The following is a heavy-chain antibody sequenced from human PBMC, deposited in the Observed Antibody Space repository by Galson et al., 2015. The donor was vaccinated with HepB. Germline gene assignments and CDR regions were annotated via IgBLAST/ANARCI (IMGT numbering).Heavy chain of an antibody. V-gene: IGHV1-24*01. Sequence: SVKVSCKVSGYTLTELSMHWVRQAPGEGLEWMGGFDTEDGNRIYAQKFQGRVTMTVDTSTETAYMELSSLRSEDTAIYCCATDLICSYTGCYRENFAFDMWGQGTMVTVSS. D-gene: IGHD2-2*01. CDR3: ATDLICSYTGCYRENFAFDM. J-gene: IGHJ3*02. CDR2: FDTEDGNR. CDR1: GYTLTELS.